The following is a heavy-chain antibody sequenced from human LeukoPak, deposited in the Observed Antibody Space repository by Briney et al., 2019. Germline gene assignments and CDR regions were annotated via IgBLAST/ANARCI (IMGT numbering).Heavy chain of an antibody. D-gene: IGHD3-22*01. CDR2: ISGRGGST. J-gene: IGHJ1*01. CDR3: AKGPLYYYDSSGYGEYFQH. V-gene: IGHV3-23*01. CDR1: GFTFSSYA. Sequence: GGSLRLSCAASGFTFSSYAMSWVRQAPGKGLEWGSAISGRGGSTYYADSVKGRFTISRDNSKNTLYLQMNSLRAEDTAVYYCAKGPLYYYDSSGYGEYFQHWGQGTLVTVSS.